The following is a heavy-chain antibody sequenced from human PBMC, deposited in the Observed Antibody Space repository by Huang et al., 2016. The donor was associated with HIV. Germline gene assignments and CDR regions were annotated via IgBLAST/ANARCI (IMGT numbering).Heavy chain of an antibody. Sequence: QVHLQQWGAGLLKSAETLSLTCAVYGGSLSGYYWSWLRQTPGKGLAWIGEINHLGSPNYNPSLKSRVSISMDGSKKQFSLKLMSISDADTAVYFCARDATKNPRGWFDPWGQGTLVTGSS. J-gene: IGHJ5*02. CDR2: INHLGSP. CDR1: GGSLSGYY. CDR3: ARDATKNPRGWFDP. D-gene: IGHD3-10*01. V-gene: IGHV4-34*02.